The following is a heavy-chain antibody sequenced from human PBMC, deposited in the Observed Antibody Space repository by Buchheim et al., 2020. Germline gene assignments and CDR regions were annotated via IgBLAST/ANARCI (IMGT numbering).Heavy chain of an antibody. CDR1: GFTFSSSW. V-gene: IGHV3-74*03. CDR2: IKSDGSRT. D-gene: IGHD6-6*01. Sequence: EVQLVESGGDLIQPGGSLRLSCAASGFTFSSSWMHWVRQVPGKGLVWVSSIKSDGSRTTYADSVKGRFTISRDNGKNPLYLQMSGLRVEDTAVYFCAKYGSSWGQGTL. CDR3: AKYGSS. J-gene: IGHJ5*02.